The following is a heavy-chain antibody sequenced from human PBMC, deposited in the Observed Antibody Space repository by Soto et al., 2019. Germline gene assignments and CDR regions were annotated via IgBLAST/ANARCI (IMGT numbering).Heavy chain of an antibody. D-gene: IGHD3-10*01. V-gene: IGHV4-34*01. CDR3: ASSSGSGSYSSLYYYGMDV. Sequence: SETLSLTCAVYGGSFSGYYWSWIRQPPGKGLEWIGEINHSGSTNYNPSLKSRVTISVDTSKNQFSLKLSSVTAADTAVYYCASSSGSGSYSSLYYYGMDVWGQGTTVTVYS. J-gene: IGHJ6*02. CDR1: GGSFSGYY. CDR2: INHSGST.